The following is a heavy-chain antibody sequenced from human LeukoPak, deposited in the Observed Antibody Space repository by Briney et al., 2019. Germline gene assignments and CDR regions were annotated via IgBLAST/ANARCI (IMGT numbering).Heavy chain of an antibody. CDR1: GGSISSGGYS. V-gene: IGHV4-30-4*07. CDR3: ARVPSPDYYDSSGYSFG. J-gene: IGHJ4*02. CDR2: IYYSGST. D-gene: IGHD3-22*01. Sequence: PSETLSLTCAVSGGSISSGGYSWSWIRQPPGKGLEWIGYIYYSGSTYYNPSLKSRVTISVDTSKNQFSLKLSSVTAADTAVYYCARVPSPDYYDSSGYSFGWGQGTLVTVSS.